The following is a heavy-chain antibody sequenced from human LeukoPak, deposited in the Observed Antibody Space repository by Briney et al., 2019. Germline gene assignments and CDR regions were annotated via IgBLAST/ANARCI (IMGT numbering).Heavy chain of an antibody. D-gene: IGHD3-9*01. V-gene: IGHV3-33*06. CDR1: GFTFSSYG. CDR3: AKGNSGSLRYFDWLFRY. CDR2: IWYGGSNK. Sequence: PGGSLRLSCAASGFTFSSYGMHWVRQAPGKGLEWVAVIWYGGSNKYYADSAKGRFTITRDNSKNTLYLQMNSLRAEDTAVYYCAKGNSGSLRYFDWLFRYWGQGTLVTVSS. J-gene: IGHJ4*02.